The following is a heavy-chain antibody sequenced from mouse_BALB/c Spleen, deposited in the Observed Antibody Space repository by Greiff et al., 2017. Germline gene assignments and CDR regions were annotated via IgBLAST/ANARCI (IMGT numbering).Heavy chain of an antibody. J-gene: IGHJ4*01. D-gene: IGHD1-1*01. V-gene: IGHV1S81*02. CDR3: ARPFYYYGSSPYAMDY. CDR2: INPSNGRT. CDR1: GYTFTSYW. Sequence: QVQLQQPGAELVKPGASVKLSCKASGYTFTSYWMHWVKQRPGQGLEWIGEINPSNGRTNYNEKFKSKATLTVDKSSSTAYMQLSSLTSEDSAVYYCARPFYYYGSSPYAMDYWGQGTSVTVSS.